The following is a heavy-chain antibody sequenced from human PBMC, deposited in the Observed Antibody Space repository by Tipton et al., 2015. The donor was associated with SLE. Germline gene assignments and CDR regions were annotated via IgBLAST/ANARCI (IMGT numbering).Heavy chain of an antibody. D-gene: IGHD3/OR15-3a*01. CDR1: GFNFSSYG. Sequence: SLRLSCAASGFNFSSYGMHWVRQAPGKGLEWAAVIWNDGSNKYYADSVKGRFTISRDSSRDTVYLQMNNLRAEDTAAYFCARGVEYGTGTDFWGQGTMVTVSS. V-gene: IGHV3-33*01. J-gene: IGHJ3*01. CDR2: IWNDGSNK. CDR3: ARGVEYGTGTDF.